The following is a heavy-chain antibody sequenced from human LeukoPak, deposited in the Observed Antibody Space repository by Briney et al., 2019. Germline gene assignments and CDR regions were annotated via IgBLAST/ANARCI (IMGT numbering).Heavy chain of an antibody. CDR3: ARVPYCGGDCPPRD. Sequence: GASVKVSCKASGYTFTSYDINWVRQATGQGLEWMGWMNPNSGNTGYAQKFQGRVTMTRNTSISTAYMELSSLRSGDTAVYYCARVPYCGGDCPPRDWGQGTLVTVSS. CDR2: MNPNSGNT. J-gene: IGHJ4*02. V-gene: IGHV1-8*01. CDR1: GYTFTSYD. D-gene: IGHD2-21*02.